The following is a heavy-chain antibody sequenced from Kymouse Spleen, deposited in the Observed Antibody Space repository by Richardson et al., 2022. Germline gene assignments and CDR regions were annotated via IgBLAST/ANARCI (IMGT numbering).Heavy chain of an antibody. D-gene: IGHD3-9*01. CDR1: GFTFSGSA. V-gene: IGHV3-73*02. CDR3: TRHPNYDILTGYYWFDP. J-gene: IGHJ5*02. Sequence: EVQLVESGGGLVQPGGSLKLSCAASGFTFSGSAMHWVRQASGKGLEWVGRIRSKANSYATAYAASVKGRFTISRDDSKNTAYLQMNSLKTEDTAVYYCTRHPNYDILTGYYWFDPWGQGTLVTVSS. CDR2: IRSKANSYAT.